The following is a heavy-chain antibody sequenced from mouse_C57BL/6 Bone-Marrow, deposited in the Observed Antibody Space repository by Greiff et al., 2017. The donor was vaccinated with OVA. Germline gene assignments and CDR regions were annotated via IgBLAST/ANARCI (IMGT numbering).Heavy chain of an antibody. CDR1: GYTFTDYY. V-gene: IGHV1-19*01. D-gene: IGHD1-1*01. J-gene: IGHJ1*03. CDR3: ARGDGSSSYWYFDV. Sequence: VQLQQSGPVLVKPGASVKMSCKASGYTFTDYYMNWVKQSHGKSLEWIGVINPYNGGTSYNQKFKGKATLTVEKSSSTAYMELNSLTSEDSAVYYCARGDGSSSYWYFDVWGTGTTVTVSS. CDR2: INPYNGGT.